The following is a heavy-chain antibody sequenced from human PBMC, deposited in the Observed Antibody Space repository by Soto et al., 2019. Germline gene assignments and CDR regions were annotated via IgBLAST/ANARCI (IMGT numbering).Heavy chain of an antibody. CDR3: AKDGNPIPYLTGYYRLGWFDP. CDR1: GFTFSSYA. V-gene: IGHV3-23*01. Sequence: GSLRLSCAASGFTFSSYAMSWVRQAPGKGLEWVSAISGSGGSTYYADSVKGRFTISRDNSKNTLYLQMNSLRAEDTAVYYCAKDGNPIPYLTGYYRLGWFDPWGQGTLVTVSS. CDR2: ISGSGGST. J-gene: IGHJ5*02. D-gene: IGHD3-9*01.